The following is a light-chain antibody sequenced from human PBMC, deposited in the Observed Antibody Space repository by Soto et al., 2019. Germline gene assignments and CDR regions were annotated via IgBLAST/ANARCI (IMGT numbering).Light chain of an antibody. CDR1: QSVSSSY. Sequence: ENVLTQSPGTLSLSPGERATLSCRASQSVSSSYLAWYQQKPGQAPRLLIYDASSRATGIPDRFSGSGSGTDFTLTISRLEPEDFAVYFCQQYGSSPRTLGQGTKVDIK. CDR2: DAS. CDR3: QQYGSSPRT. J-gene: IGKJ1*01. V-gene: IGKV3-20*01.